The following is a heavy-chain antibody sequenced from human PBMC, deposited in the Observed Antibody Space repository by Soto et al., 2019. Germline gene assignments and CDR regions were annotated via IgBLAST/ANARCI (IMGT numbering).Heavy chain of an antibody. Sequence: NPSETLSLTCTVSGGPISPYFWSWIRQPAGKGLEWIGRIYYTGSTNYNPPLESRVSISLDTARKQISLEVKSVTAADTAVYYCAREGGYFDSSGSGDYHYFGVDVWGRGTTVTVSS. CDR1: GGPISPYF. D-gene: IGHD3-22*01. J-gene: IGHJ6*02. CDR2: IYYTGST. V-gene: IGHV4-4*07. CDR3: AREGGYFDSSGSGDYHYFGVDV.